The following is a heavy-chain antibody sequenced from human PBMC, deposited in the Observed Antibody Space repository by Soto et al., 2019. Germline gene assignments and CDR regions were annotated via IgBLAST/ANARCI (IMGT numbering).Heavy chain of an antibody. J-gene: IGHJ4*02. CDR1: GFTFSSYG. V-gene: IGHV3-30*18. CDR3: ANLVSSTSNFDY. CDR2: ISYDGSNK. Sequence: GGSLRLSCAASGFTFSSYGMHWVRQAPGKGLEWVAVISYDGSNKYYADSVKGRFTISRDNSKNTLYLQMNSLRAEDTAVYYCANLVSSTSNFDYWGQGTLVTVSS. D-gene: IGHD2-2*01.